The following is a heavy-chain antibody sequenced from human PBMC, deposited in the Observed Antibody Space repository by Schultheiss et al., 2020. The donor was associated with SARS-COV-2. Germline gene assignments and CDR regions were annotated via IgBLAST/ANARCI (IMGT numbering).Heavy chain of an antibody. CDR2: IYYSGST. CDR1: GGSISSYY. CDR3: ARVIYDSSGYPGAFDI. V-gene: IGHV4-59*01. J-gene: IGHJ3*02. D-gene: IGHD3-22*01. Sequence: SETLSLTCTVSGGSISSYYWSWIRQPPGKGLEWIGSIYYSGSTNYNPSLKSRVTISVDTSKNQFSLKLSSVTAADTAVYYCARVIYDSSGYPGAFDIWGQGTMVTVSS.